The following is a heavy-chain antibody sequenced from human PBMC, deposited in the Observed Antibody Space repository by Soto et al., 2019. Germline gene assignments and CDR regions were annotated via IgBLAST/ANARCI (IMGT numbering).Heavy chain of an antibody. Sequence: EVQLLESGGGLVQPGGSLRLSCAASGFTFSSYAMSWVRQAPGKGLEWVSAISGSGGSTYYADSVKGRFTISRDNSKNTLYLQMNSLRAEDTAGYYCAKDLDRYGDYDYWGQGTLVTVSS. J-gene: IGHJ4*02. CDR3: AKDLDRYGDYDY. V-gene: IGHV3-23*01. CDR1: GFTFSSYA. CDR2: ISGSGGST. D-gene: IGHD4-17*01.